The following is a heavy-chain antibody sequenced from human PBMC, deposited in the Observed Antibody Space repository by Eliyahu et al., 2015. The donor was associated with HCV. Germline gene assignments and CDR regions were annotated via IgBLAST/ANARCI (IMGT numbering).Heavy chain of an antibody. CDR2: ISGVTGIT. D-gene: IGHD5-18*01. Sequence: EVQLLESGGGLAQPGGSLRLSCVASGFTFDNTGMXWVRQAPGQGLEGVSGISGVTGITYYADSVRGRFTISRDNSKNTLFLQMDSLRVEDTAVYFCAKDVGRTQLWFGWGQGTRVTVSS. V-gene: IGHV3-23*01. CDR1: GFTFDNTG. CDR3: AKDVGRTQLWFG. J-gene: IGHJ4*02.